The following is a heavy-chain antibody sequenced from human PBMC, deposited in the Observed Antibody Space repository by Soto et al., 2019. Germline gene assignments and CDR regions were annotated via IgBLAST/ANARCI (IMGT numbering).Heavy chain of an antibody. CDR3: AKDTSVADAFDI. J-gene: IGHJ3*02. D-gene: IGHD5-12*01. CDR1: GFTFSSYA. V-gene: IGHV3-23*01. CDR2: ISGSGGST. Sequence: EVQLLESGGGLVQPGGSQRLSCAASGFTFSSYAMSWVRQAPGKGLEWVSAISGSGGSTYYADSVKGRFTISRDNSKNTLYLQMNSLRAEDTAVYYCAKDTSVADAFDIWGQGTMVTVSS.